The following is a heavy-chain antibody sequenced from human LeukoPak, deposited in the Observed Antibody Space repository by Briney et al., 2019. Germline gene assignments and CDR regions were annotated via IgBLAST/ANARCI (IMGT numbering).Heavy chain of an antibody. V-gene: IGHV1-46*03. J-gene: IGHJ3*01. Sequence: ASVKVSCKASGYTVTSYYMHWVRQAPGQGLEWMGIINPSGGSTSYAQKFQGRVTMTRDTSTSTVYMELSSLRSEDTAVYYCSLDSPAGWVLWGQGTMVTVSS. CDR2: INPSGGST. CDR1: GYTVTSYY. CDR3: SLDSPAGWVL. D-gene: IGHD1-26*01.